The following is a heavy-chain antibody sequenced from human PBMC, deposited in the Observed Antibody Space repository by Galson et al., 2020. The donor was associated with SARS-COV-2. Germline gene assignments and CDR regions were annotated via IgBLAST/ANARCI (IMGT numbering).Heavy chain of an antibody. Sequence: SETLSLTCTVSGGSVSSGSYYWSWIRQPPGKGLEWIGYIYYSGSTNYNPSLKSRVTISVDTSKNQFSLKLSSVTAADTAVYYCARMPAKQLRDEGTGLYYYYYGMDVWAKGPRSPSP. CDR1: GGSVSSGSYY. D-gene: IGHD1-1*01. J-gene: IGHJ6*02. V-gene: IGHV4-61*01. CDR3: ARMPAKQLRDEGTGLYYYYYGMDV. CDR2: IYYSGST.